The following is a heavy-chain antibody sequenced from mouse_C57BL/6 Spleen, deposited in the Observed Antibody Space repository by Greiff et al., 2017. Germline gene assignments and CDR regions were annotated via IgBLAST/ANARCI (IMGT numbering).Heavy chain of an antibody. Sequence: VQLQQPGAELVRPGSSVKLSCKASGYTFTSYWMHWVKQRPIQGLEWIGNIDPSDSETHYNQKFKDKATLTVDKSSSTAYMQLSSLTSEDSAVYYCARSYGSSGGYYDVWGTGTTVTVSS. CDR3: ARSYGSSGGYYDV. CDR1: GYTFTSYW. D-gene: IGHD1-1*01. V-gene: IGHV1-52*01. CDR2: IDPSDSET. J-gene: IGHJ1*03.